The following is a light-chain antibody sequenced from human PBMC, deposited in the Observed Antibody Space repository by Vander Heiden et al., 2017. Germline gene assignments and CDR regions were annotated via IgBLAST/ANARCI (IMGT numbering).Light chain of an antibody. CDR3: QQSYSTPLT. J-gene: IGKJ4*01. CDR1: QSISSY. Sequence: DIQMTQSPSSLSASVGDRVTITCRASQSISSYLNWYQQKPGKAPKLLIYAASSLQSGVPSRFSGSGSGTDFPLTISSLQPEDFATYYCQQSYSTPLTFDGGTKVEIK. CDR2: AAS. V-gene: IGKV1-39*01.